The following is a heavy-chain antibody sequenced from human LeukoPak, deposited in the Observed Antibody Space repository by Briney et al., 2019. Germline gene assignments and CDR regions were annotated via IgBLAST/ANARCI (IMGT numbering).Heavy chain of an antibody. CDR3: ARRGTVTTLDY. J-gene: IGHJ4*02. V-gene: IGHV4-59*12. D-gene: IGHD4-17*01. Sequence: SETLSLTCTVSGGSISSYYWSWIRQPPGKGLEWIGYIYYSGSTNYNPSLKSRVTISVDTSKNQFSLKLSSVTAADTAVYYCARRGTVTTLDYWGQGTLVTVSS. CDR1: GGSISSYY. CDR2: IYYSGST.